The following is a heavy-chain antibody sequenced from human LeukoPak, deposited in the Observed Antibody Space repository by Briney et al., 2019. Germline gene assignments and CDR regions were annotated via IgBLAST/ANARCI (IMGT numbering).Heavy chain of an antibody. V-gene: IGHV4-59*08. J-gene: IGHJ4*02. CDR3: ARHERNGGYYDY. D-gene: IGHD3-22*01. CDR2: IYYSGGT. Sequence: SETLSLTRTVSGGSISGYFWSWIRQPPGKGLEWIGYIYYSGGTDYNPSLKSRVTISVDTSKNQFSLQLSSVTAADTAVYYCARHERNGGYYDYWGQGTLVTVSS. CDR1: GGSISGYF.